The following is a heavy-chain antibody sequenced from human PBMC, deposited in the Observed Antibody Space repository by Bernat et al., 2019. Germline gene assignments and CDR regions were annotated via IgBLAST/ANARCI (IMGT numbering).Heavy chain of an antibody. D-gene: IGHD2-15*01. J-gene: IGHJ4*02. CDR1: GFSFTIHG. CDR2: ISYDGSNK. Sequence: QVQLVESGGGVVQPGRSLRLSCAASGFSFTIHGMHWVRQAPGKGLEWVAGISYDGSNKYYAESVQGRFTISRDNSKNTLYLQMNSLRAEDTAVYYCAKVRYCSGSSCSNEIDYWGQGTLVTVSS. CDR3: AKVRYCSGSSCSNEIDY. V-gene: IGHV3-30*18.